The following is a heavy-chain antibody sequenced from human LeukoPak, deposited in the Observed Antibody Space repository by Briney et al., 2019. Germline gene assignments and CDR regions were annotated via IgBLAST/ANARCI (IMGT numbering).Heavy chain of an antibody. Sequence: GGSLRLSCAASGFTFSDYYMSWIRQAPGKGLEWVSYISSSGSTIYYADSVKGRFTISRDNSKNTLYLQMNSLRAEDTAVYYCAKARYYYDSSGYSILDYWGQGTLVTVSS. J-gene: IGHJ4*02. CDR1: GFTFSDYY. CDR3: AKARYYYDSSGYSILDY. CDR2: ISSSGSTI. V-gene: IGHV3-11*01. D-gene: IGHD3-22*01.